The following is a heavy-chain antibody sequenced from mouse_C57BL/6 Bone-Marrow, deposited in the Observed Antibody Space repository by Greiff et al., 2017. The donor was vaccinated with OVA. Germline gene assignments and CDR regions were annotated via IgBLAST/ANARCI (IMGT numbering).Heavy chain of an antibody. J-gene: IGHJ4*01. V-gene: IGHV2-5*01. CDR1: GFSLTSYG. CDR3: AKRSRYYGSSYGYAMDY. CDR2: IWRGGST. D-gene: IGHD1-1*01. Sequence: VMLVESGPGLVQPSQSLSITCTVSGFSLTSYGVHWVRQSPGKGLEWLGVIWRGGSTDYNAAFMSRLSITKDNSKSQVFFKMNSLQADDTAIYYCAKRSRYYGSSYGYAMDYWGQGTSVTVSS.